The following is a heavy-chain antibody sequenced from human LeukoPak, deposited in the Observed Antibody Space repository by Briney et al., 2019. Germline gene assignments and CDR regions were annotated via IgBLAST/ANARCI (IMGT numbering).Heavy chain of an antibody. J-gene: IGHJ4*02. CDR1: GLPHRPHG. V-gene: IGHV3-23*01. CDR2: EYPCGGST. D-gene: IGHD1-7*01. CDR3: AKGRRAPLVGTITKSWIDY. Sequence: GVSVTLPCAPSGLPHRPHGTLGPPHARGRALECVSDEYPCGGSTYYADSVKGRFTISRDNSKNTLYLQMNSLRAEDTAVYYCAKGRRAPLVGTITKSWIDYWGQGTLVTVSS.